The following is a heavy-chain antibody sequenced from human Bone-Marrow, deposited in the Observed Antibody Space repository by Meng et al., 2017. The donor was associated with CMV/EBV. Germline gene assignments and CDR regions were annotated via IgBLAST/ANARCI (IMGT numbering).Heavy chain of an antibody. CDR2: IYYSGST. V-gene: IGHV4-39*07. CDR1: GGSISSSSYY. CDR3: ARIVEATLYYYYGMDV. J-gene: IGHJ6*02. D-gene: IGHD1-26*01. Sequence: GSLRLSCTVSGGSISSSSYYWGWIRQPPGKGLEWIGNIYYSGSTYYNPSLKSRVTISVDTSKNQFSLKLSSVTAADTAVYYCARIVEATLYYYYGMDVWGQGTTVTVSS.